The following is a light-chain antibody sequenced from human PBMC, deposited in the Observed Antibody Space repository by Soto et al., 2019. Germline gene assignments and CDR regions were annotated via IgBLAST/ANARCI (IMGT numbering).Light chain of an antibody. CDR3: QKYNSAPLT. J-gene: IGKJ5*01. CDR1: QGISNY. Sequence: DLQMTQSPSSLSASVGDRVTITCRASQGISNYLAWYQQKSGKVPNLLIYAASTLQSGVPSRFSGSGSGTDFTLTISSLQPEDVATYYCQKYNSAPLTFGQGTRLEMK. V-gene: IGKV1-27*01. CDR2: AAS.